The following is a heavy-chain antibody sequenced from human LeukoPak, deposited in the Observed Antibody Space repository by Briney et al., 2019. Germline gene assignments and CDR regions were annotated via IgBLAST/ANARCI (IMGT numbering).Heavy chain of an antibody. CDR2: IPYDGSET. V-gene: IGHV3-30*02. CDR1: AFSFSSYG. J-gene: IGHJ4*02. Sequence: GGSLRLSCAASAFSFSSYGMHWVRQAPGKGLEWVAFIPYDGSETYFADSVKGRFTISRDNSKNTLYLQMNSLRAEDTAVYYCAKDRNWGNFDYWGQGTLVTVSS. D-gene: IGHD7-27*01. CDR3: AKDRNWGNFDY.